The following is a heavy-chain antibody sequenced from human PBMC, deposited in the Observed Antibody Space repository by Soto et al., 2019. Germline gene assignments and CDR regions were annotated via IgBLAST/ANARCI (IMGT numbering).Heavy chain of an antibody. D-gene: IGHD4-17*01. CDR2: ITSSGHT. CDR1: GFTFNSYS. V-gene: IGHV3-21*01. J-gene: IGHJ4*02. CDR3: ARDHYGDYAQDY. Sequence: GGSLRLSCAASGFTFNSYSMNWVRQAPGKGLEWVSSITSSGHTYYADSVRGRFTISRDSAKSSLYLQMDSLRAEDTAVYYCARDHYGDYAQDYWGQGSLVTVSS.